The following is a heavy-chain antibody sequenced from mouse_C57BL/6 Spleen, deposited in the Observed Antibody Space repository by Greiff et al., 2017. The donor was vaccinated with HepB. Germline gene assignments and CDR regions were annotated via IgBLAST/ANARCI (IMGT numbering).Heavy chain of an antibody. D-gene: IGHD2-1*01. J-gene: IGHJ3*01. CDR2: INPSNGDT. CDR1: GYTFTSYW. Sequence: QVQLQQPGTELVKPGASVKLSCKASGYTFTSYWMHWVKQRPGQGLEWIGNINPSNGDTNYNEKFKSKATLAVDKSSSTAYMQLSSLTSEDSAVYECARCNYEAWFAYWGKGTLVTVSA. V-gene: IGHV1-53*01. CDR3: ARCNYEAWFAY.